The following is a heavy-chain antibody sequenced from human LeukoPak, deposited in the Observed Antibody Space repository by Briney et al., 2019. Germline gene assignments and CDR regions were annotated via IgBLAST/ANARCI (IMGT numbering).Heavy chain of an antibody. V-gene: IGHV3-7*03. D-gene: IGHD3-3*01. CDR2: IKQDGSEK. J-gene: IGHJ4*02. CDR1: GFTFSSHW. Sequence: GGSLRLSCAASGFTFSSHWMSWVRQAPGKGLEWVANIKQDGSEKFYVDSVKGRFTISRDNAKNSLYLQMNSPRAEDTAVYYCARDFPWSDNYWGQGTLVTVSS. CDR3: ARDFPWSDNY.